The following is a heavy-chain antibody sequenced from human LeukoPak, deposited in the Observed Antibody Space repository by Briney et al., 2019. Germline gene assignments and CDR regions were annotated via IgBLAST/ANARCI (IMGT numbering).Heavy chain of an antibody. J-gene: IGHJ6*02. Sequence: SETLSLTCTVSGGSISSSSYYWGWIRQPLGKGLEWIGSIYYSGSTYYNPSLKSRVTISVDTSKNQFSLKLSSVTAADTAVYYCARLKGIAVAGTGYYYYGMDVWGQGTTVTVSS. V-gene: IGHV4-39*01. CDR3: ARLKGIAVAGTGYYYYGMDV. D-gene: IGHD6-19*01. CDR2: IYYSGST. CDR1: GGSISSSSYY.